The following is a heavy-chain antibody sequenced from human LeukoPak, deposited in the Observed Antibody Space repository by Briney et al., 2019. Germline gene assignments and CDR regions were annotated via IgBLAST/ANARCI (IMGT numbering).Heavy chain of an antibody. CDR3: ARGLPFDY. Sequence: PSETLSLTCTVSGDSISSYYWSWIRQSPGKGLEWIGNIFYSGSTYYNPSLKSRVTMSVDTSRNQFSLKLSSVTAADTAVYYCARGLPFDYWGQGTLVTVSS. V-gene: IGHV4-59*01. CDR2: IFYSGST. CDR1: GDSISSYY. J-gene: IGHJ4*02. D-gene: IGHD3-16*01.